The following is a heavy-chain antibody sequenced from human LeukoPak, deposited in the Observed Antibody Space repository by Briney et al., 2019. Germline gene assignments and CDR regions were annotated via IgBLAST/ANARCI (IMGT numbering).Heavy chain of an antibody. CDR3: ARTLIEYSVSSCYFDY. J-gene: IGHJ4*02. V-gene: IGHV3-30*02. CDR2: IRYDGSNT. CDR1: GFTFSSYG. Sequence: GGSLRLSCAASGFTFSSYGMYWGCKAPGTGLELVAFIRYDGSNTYYADSVKGRFTISRDNSKNTLYLQMNSLRAEDTAVYYCARTLIEYSVSSCYFDYWGQGTLVTVSS. D-gene: IGHD6-6*01.